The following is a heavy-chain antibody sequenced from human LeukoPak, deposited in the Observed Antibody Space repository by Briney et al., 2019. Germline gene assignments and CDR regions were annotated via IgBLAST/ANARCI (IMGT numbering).Heavy chain of an antibody. CDR2: INPSGGST. J-gene: IGHJ4*02. D-gene: IGHD3-22*01. Sequence: ASVKVSCKASGYTFTSYYMHWVRQAPGQGLEWMGIINPSGGSTNYAQKLQGRVTMTTDASTSIAYMELRSLESDDTAVYYCARAPPHYYDSDVPSDYWGQGTLVTVSS. CDR3: ARAPPHYYDSDVPSDY. CDR1: GYTFTSYY. V-gene: IGHV1-46*01.